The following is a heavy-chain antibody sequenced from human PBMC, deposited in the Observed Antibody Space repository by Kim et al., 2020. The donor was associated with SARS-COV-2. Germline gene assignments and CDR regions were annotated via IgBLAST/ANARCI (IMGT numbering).Heavy chain of an antibody. CDR1: GASISSTTYY. V-gene: IGHV4-39*02. CDR3: ASPILVSRDAFEV. Sequence: SETLSLTCTVSGASISSTTYYWGWIRQPPGKGLEWIGSIYSLGVTYYNPSLRSRATIFFETSKNHISLKLTSVTAADAAVYYCASPILVSRDAFEVWGQG. CDR2: IYSLGVT. D-gene: IGHD2-2*02. J-gene: IGHJ3*01.